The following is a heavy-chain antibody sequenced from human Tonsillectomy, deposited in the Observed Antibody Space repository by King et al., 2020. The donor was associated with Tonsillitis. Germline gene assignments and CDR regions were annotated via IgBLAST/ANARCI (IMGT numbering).Heavy chain of an antibody. CDR3: ARGDYDLLTGYYLPYHFDY. Sequence: QLVQSGAEVKKPGASVRVSCKASGYTFNGYYIHWVRQAPGQGLEWMGWINPNSGDTNHAQRYQGRDAMTRDTSISTAYLELTRLGSDDTAIYYCARGDYDLLTGYYLPYHFDYWGQGTLVTASS. CDR1: GYTFNGYY. V-gene: IGHV1-2*02. D-gene: IGHD3-9*01. CDR2: INPNSGDT. J-gene: IGHJ4*02.